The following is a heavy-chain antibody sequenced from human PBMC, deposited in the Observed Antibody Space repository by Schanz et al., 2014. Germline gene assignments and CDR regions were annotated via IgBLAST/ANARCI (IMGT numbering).Heavy chain of an antibody. V-gene: IGHV3-23*01. D-gene: IGHD3-16*01. CDR1: GFTFSYYS. Sequence: EVQLLESGGGLVQPGGSLRLSCAASGFTFSYYSLNWVRQAPGKGLEWVSTITSNGGGTYYADSVKGRFTISRDNSKNMLYLQMNSLRGEDTAVYYCTRDRGALINHNDALDLWGQGTMVSVSS. CDR3: TRDRGALINHNDALDL. J-gene: IGHJ3*01. CDR2: ITSNGGGT.